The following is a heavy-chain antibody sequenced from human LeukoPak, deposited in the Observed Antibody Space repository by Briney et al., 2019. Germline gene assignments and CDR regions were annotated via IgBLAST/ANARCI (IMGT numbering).Heavy chain of an antibody. CDR3: ARTYYYEVAFDI. J-gene: IGHJ3*02. V-gene: IGHV1-8*03. D-gene: IGHD3-22*01. Sequence: ASVKVSCKASGYTFTSYGISWVRQAPGQGLEWMGWMNPNSGNTGYAQKFQGRVTITRNTSISTAYMELSSLRSEDTAVYYCARTYYYEVAFDIWGQGTMVTVSS. CDR2: MNPNSGNT. CDR1: GYTFTSYG.